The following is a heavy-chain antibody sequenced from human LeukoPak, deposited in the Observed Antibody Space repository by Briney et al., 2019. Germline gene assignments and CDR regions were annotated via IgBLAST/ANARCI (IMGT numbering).Heavy chain of an antibody. D-gene: IGHD4-11*01. V-gene: IGHV3-23*01. Sequence: GGSLRLSCAASGFTFNNYALTWVRQTPGKGLECVSAISGDGVSPYYADSVRGRFTISRDNSKNTLYLQMNSLRAEDTAVYYCAKMDYNQEFDYWGQGTLVTVSS. J-gene: IGHJ4*02. CDR3: AKMDYNQEFDY. CDR1: GFTFNNYA. CDR2: ISGDGVSP.